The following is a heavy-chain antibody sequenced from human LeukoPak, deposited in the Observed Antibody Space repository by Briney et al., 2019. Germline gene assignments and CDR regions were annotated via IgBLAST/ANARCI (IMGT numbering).Heavy chain of an antibody. CDR1: GYTFTNYA. Sequence: GASVKVSCKASGYTFTNYALHWVRQAPGQRLEWMGWINAGDGNIKYSQDFQGRVTITRDTSASTAYMDLSSLRSEDVAVYYCARDVSVATYYFDYWGQGTLDTVSS. D-gene: IGHD5-12*01. CDR2: INAGDGNI. J-gene: IGHJ4*02. CDR3: ARDVSVATYYFDY. V-gene: IGHV1-3*03.